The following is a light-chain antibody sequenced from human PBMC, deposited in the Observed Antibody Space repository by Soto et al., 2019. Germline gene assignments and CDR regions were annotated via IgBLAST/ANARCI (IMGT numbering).Light chain of an antibody. CDR1: QSVDIN. J-gene: IGKJ1*01. CDR2: GAS. V-gene: IGKV3-15*01. Sequence: EIVLTQSPATLSVSPGERVTLSCRASQSVDINLAWYQQKPGQAPRLLIYGASTRATDMPGRFSGRGSGTEFTLTIHSLQSEDFAVYYCQQYRNWPRTFGQGTKVDIK. CDR3: QQYRNWPRT.